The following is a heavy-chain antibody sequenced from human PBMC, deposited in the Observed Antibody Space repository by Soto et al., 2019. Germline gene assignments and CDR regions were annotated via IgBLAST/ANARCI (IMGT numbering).Heavy chain of an antibody. V-gene: IGHV3-53*01. CDR3: ARGYPTGGNGLDV. CDR2: IYSGGST. Sequence: LRLSCAASGFTVSDNYMNWVRQAPGKGLEWVSVIYSGGSTYYTDSVKGRFTISRDNSKNTLYLQMNSLRAEDTAVYYCARGYPTGGNGLDVWGQGTTVTVSS. D-gene: IGHD2-15*01. CDR1: GFTVSDNY. J-gene: IGHJ6*02.